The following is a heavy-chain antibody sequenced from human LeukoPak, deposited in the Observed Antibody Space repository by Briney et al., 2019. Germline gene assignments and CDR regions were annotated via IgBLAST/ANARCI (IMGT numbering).Heavy chain of an antibody. Sequence: GSLRLSCAASGFPVSSNYMSWVRQAPGKGLEWVSVIYSGGSTYYADSVKGRFTISRDNSKNTLYPQMNSLRAEDTAVYYCARGVGSGSRLRAGDYWGQGTLVTVSS. CDR3: ARGVGSGSRLRAGDY. V-gene: IGHV3-53*01. CDR2: IYSGGST. D-gene: IGHD1-26*01. CDR1: GFPVSSNY. J-gene: IGHJ4*02.